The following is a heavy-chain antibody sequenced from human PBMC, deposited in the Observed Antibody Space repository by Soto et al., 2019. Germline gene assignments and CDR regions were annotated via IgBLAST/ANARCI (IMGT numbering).Heavy chain of an antibody. CDR2: IWYDGSNK. D-gene: IGHD3-10*01. Sequence: QVQLVESGGGVVQPGRSLRLSCAASGFTFSSYGMHWVRQAPGKGLEWVAVIWYDGSNKYYADSVKGRFTISRDNSKNTLYLQMNSLRAEDTAVYYCARALMVRGVTGWGQGTLVTVSS. V-gene: IGHV3-33*01. J-gene: IGHJ4*02. CDR1: GFTFSSYG. CDR3: ARALMVRGVTG.